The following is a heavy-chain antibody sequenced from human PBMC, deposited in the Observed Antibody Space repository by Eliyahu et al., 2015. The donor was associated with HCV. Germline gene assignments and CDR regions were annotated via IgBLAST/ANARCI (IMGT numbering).Heavy chain of an antibody. CDR1: GGSISSSSYY. CDR2: IYYSGST. D-gene: IGHD2-15*01. CDR3: AGVVPFYGMDV. Sequence: QLQLQESGPGLVKPSETLSLXCTVSGGSISSSSYYWGWIRQPPGKGLEWIGSIYYSGSTYYNPSLKSRVTISVDTSKNQFPLKLSSVTAADTAVYYCAGVVPFYGMDVWGQGTTVTVSS. V-gene: IGHV4-39*01. J-gene: IGHJ6*02.